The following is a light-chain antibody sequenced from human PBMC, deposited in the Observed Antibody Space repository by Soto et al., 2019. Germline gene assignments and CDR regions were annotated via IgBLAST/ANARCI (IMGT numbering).Light chain of an antibody. CDR3: QQYNNWPPCT. CDR1: QSVSSN. J-gene: IGKJ1*01. Sequence: EIVMTQSPATLSVSPGERATLSCRASQSVSSNLAWYQQKPGQAPRLLIYGASTRATGIPARFSGSGSGTEFNPTISSLQSEDFAVYYCQQYNNWPPCTFGQGSKVEIK. CDR2: GAS. V-gene: IGKV3-15*01.